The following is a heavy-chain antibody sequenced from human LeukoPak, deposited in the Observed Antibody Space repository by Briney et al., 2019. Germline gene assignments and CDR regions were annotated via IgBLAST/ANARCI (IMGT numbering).Heavy chain of an antibody. CDR1: GGTFSSYA. J-gene: IGHJ6*02. CDR3: ARPFGSGQGNYYYYGMDV. CDR2: IIPIFGTA. D-gene: IGHD6-19*01. Sequence: ASVKVSCKASGGTFSSYAISWVRQAPGQGLEWMGGIIPIFGTANYAQKFQGRVTITTDKSTSTAYMELSSLSSEDTAVYYCARPFGSGQGNYYYYGMDVWGQGTTVTVSS. V-gene: IGHV1-69*05.